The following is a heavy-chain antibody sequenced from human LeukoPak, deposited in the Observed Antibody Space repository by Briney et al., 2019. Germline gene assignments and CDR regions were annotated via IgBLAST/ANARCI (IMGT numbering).Heavy chain of an antibody. CDR2: VYYTGST. Sequence: SETLSLTCTVSGGSISSYYWSWIRQPPGKGLEWIGYVYYTGSTSYNPSLKSRVTISGDTSKNQFSLKLSSVTAADTAVYYCTRRGGSSSSDWFDPWGQGTLFIVSS. V-gene: IGHV4-59*08. CDR3: TRRGGSSSSDWFDP. J-gene: IGHJ5*02. CDR1: GGSISSYY. D-gene: IGHD6-6*01.